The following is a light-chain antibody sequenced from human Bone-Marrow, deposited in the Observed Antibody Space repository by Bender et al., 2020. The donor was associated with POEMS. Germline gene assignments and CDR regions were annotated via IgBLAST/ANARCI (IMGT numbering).Light chain of an antibody. CDR2: DST. CDR3: SSFRSPYNFDV. J-gene: IGLJ1*01. Sequence: QSVLTQPPSVSGAPGQRVTISCTGSSSNIGAGYDVHWYQQVPGTAPKVVIYDSTSRPSGVPDRFSGSKSGTSASLAITGLQAEDEAEYYCSSFRSPYNFDVFGTGTKVTVL. V-gene: IGLV1-40*01. CDR1: SSNIGAGYD.